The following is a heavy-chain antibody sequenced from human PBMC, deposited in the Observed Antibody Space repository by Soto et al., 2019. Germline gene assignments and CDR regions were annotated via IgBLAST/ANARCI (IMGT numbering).Heavy chain of an antibody. J-gene: IGHJ4*02. D-gene: IGHD6-13*01. CDR1: GFTFDVYA. Sequence: EVPLVESGGGWVQPGRSLRLSCAASGFTFDVYAMHWVRQAAGKGLEWVSGINYNSGSVGYADSVKGRFTISRDNAKNSLHLQMNSLRAEDTAVYYCAKDISLRGWVYLVVEYWGQGTLVTVSP. V-gene: IGHV3-9*01. CDR3: AKDISLRGWVYLVVEY. CDR2: INYNSGSV.